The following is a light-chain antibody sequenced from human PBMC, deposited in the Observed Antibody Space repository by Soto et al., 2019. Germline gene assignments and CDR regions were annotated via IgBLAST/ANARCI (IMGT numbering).Light chain of an antibody. J-gene: IGLJ2*01. CDR1: SSDVGAYNY. CDR2: DVS. CDR3: SSYAGNSVA. Sequence: QSLLTQPPSASGSPGQSVTISCTGTSSDVGAYNYVSWYQQYPGKAPKLMIYDVSKRPSGVADRFSGSKSGNTASLTVSGLQAEDEADYYCSSYAGNSVAFGGGTKLTVL. V-gene: IGLV2-8*01.